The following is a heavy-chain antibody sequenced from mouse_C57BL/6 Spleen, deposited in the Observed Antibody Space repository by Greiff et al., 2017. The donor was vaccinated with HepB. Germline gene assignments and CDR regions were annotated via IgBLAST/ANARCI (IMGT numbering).Heavy chain of an antibody. V-gene: IGHV1-74*01. CDR1: GYTFTSYW. Sequence: QVQLQQPGAELVKPGASVKVSCKASGYTFTSYWMHWVKQRPGQGLEWIGRIHPSDSDTNYNQKFKGKATLTVDKSSSTAYMPLSSLTSEDSAVYYCAMAYYSNYYYFDYWGQGTTLTVSS. CDR2: IHPSDSDT. D-gene: IGHD2-5*01. CDR3: AMAYYSNYYYFDY. J-gene: IGHJ2*01.